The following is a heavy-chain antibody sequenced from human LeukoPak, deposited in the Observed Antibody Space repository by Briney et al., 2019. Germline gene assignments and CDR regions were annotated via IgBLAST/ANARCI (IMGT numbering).Heavy chain of an antibody. J-gene: IGHJ4*02. CDR3: AKSVTTVTTGLDY. D-gene: IGHD4-17*01. CDR1: GFTFSTYA. Sequence: PGGSLRLSCAASGFTFSTYAMSWVRQAPGKGLEWVAFIRYDGSNKYYADSVKGRFTISRDNSKNTLYLQMNSLRAEDTAVYYCAKSVTTVTTGLDYWGQGTLVTVSS. CDR2: IRYDGSNK. V-gene: IGHV3-30*02.